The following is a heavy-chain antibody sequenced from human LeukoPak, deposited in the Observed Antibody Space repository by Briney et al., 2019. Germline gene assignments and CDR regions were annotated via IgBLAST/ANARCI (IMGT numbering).Heavy chain of an antibody. D-gene: IGHD6-13*01. Sequence: GGSLRLSCAASGFTFSSYGMHWVRQAPGKGLEWVAFIRYDGSNKYYADSVKGRFTISRDNSKNTLYLQMNSLRAEDTAVYYCAKDQGSYGYSSSIDAFDIWGQGTMVTVSS. CDR1: GFTFSSYG. V-gene: IGHV3-30*02. CDR2: IRYDGSNK. J-gene: IGHJ3*02. CDR3: AKDQGSYGYSSSIDAFDI.